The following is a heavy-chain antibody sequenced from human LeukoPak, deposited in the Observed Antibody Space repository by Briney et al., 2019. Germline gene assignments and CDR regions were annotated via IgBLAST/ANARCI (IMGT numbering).Heavy chain of an antibody. CDR2: ISYDGSNK. V-gene: IGHV3-30-3*01. CDR3: ARVLAAGLFDY. J-gene: IGHJ4*02. D-gene: IGHD6-13*01. Sequence: GGSLRLSCAASGFTFSSYAMHWVRQAPGKGLEGVAVISYDGSNKYYADSVKGRFTISRDNSKNTLYLQMNSVRAEDTAVYYCARVLAAGLFDYWGQGTLVTVSS. CDR1: GFTFSSYA.